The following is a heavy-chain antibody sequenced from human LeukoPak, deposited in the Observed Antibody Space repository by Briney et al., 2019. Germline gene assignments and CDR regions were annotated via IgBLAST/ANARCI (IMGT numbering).Heavy chain of an antibody. D-gene: IGHD2-15*01. CDR3: ARYRYCSGGNCYGPDY. J-gene: IGHJ4*02. CDR2: NFPGDSDT. V-gene: IGHV5-51*01. CDR1: AYSFTRYY. Sequence: IPSWASAYSFTRYYISSGLRLPAKNRQEWVINFPGDSDTKYTPSFQGRVTISADKSNNTSYLQWSSLKASDTSMYYCARYRYCSGGNCYGPDYWGQGTLVTVSS.